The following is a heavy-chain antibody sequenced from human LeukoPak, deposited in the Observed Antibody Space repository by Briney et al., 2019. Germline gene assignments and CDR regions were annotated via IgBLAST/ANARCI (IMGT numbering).Heavy chain of an antibody. Sequence: SETLSLTCIVSGASISSDYWSWIRQPPGKGLEWIGYIFFSGSTNYNPSLKSRVTMSVDTSKNQFSLNLSSVTAADTAVYYCARHPPPGSSGWYADYWGQGTLVTVSS. CDR3: ARHPPPGSSGWYADY. CDR2: IFFSGST. J-gene: IGHJ4*02. D-gene: IGHD6-19*01. CDR1: GASISSDY. V-gene: IGHV4-59*08.